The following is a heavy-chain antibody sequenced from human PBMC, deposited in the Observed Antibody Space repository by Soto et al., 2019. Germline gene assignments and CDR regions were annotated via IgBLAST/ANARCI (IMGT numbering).Heavy chain of an antibody. V-gene: IGHV3-48*02. J-gene: IGHJ4*02. D-gene: IGHD4-17*01. CDR1: EFTFSSYN. CDR3: ARRYGDYDGDDY. CDR2: ISRSSGIT. Sequence: EEQLVESGGHLVQPGGSLRLSCAASEFTFSSYNMNWVRQAPGKGLEWISYISRSSGITYYADSVKGRFTISRDDAKNSLYLQMHSLRDEDTAVYYCARRYGDYDGDDYWGQGTLVIVSS.